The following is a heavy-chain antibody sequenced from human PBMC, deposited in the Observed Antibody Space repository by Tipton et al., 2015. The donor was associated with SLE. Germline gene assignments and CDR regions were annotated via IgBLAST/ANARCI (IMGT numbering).Heavy chain of an antibody. J-gene: IGHJ4*02. V-gene: IGHV4-34*01. CDR3: ARGRAITMLTALFFDY. D-gene: IGHD3-10*02. CDR1: GGSLSGYW. Sequence: TLSLTCTVYGGSLSGYWWCCIRQSPGKGLEWIGEIYPTGRTDYNPPLKSRVTISVDTSKNQLSLNLSSVTAADTAVYYCARGRAITMLTALFFDYWGQGTLVTVSS. CDR2: IYPTGRT.